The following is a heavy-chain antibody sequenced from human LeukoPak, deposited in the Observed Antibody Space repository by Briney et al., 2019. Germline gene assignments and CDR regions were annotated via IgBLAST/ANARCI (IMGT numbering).Heavy chain of an antibody. CDR2: INHSGST. Sequence: PSETLSLTCAVYGGSFSGYYWSWIRQPPGKGLEWIGEINHSGSTNYNPSLKSRVTISVDTSKNQFSLKLSSVTAADTAVYYCARSEQWLDYWGQGTLVTVSS. CDR3: ARSEQWLDY. CDR1: GGSFSGYY. V-gene: IGHV4-34*01. J-gene: IGHJ4*02. D-gene: IGHD6-19*01.